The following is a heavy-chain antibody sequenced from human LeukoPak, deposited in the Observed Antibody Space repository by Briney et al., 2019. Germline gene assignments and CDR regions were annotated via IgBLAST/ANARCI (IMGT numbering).Heavy chain of an antibody. CDR1: GGSISSSSYY. CDR2: IYYSGST. V-gene: IGHV4-39*07. J-gene: IGHJ4*02. D-gene: IGHD3-22*01. CDR3: ARRYYYSSGFPFDY. Sequence: SETLSLTCTVSGGSISSSSYYWGWIRQPPGKGLEWIGSIYYSGSTYYNPSLKSRVTISVDTSKNQFSLKLSSVTAADTAVYYCARRYYYSSGFPFDYWGQGTLVTVSS.